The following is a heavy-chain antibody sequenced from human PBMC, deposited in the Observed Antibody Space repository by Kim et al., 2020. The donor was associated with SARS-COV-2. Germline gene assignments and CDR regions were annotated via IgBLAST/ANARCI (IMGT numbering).Heavy chain of an antibody. J-gene: IGHJ4*02. D-gene: IGHD6-19*01. V-gene: IGHV2-5*01. Sequence: SPSLKSRLTITKDTSKNHVVLTMTNMDPVDTATYYCAHRPGIAVAVEGFDYWGQGTLVTVSS. CDR3: AHRPGIAVAVEGFDY.